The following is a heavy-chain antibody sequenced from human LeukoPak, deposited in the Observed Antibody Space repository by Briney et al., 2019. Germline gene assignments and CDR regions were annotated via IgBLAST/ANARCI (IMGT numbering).Heavy chain of an antibody. CDR3: ARGGYCSSAHCYTSDF. Sequence: GGSLRLSCAASGFTFSDYYMSWIRQAPGKGLEWVSYISYSDSTIYYADSVKGRFTISRDNAKKSVYLQMNSLRAEDTAVYYCARGGYCSSAHCYTSDFWGQGTLATVSS. V-gene: IGHV3-11*01. CDR1: GFTFSDYY. J-gene: IGHJ4*02. CDR2: ISYSDSTI. D-gene: IGHD2-2*02.